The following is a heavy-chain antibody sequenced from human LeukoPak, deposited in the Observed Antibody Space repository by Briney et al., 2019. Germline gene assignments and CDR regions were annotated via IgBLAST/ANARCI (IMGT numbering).Heavy chain of an antibody. CDR2: INPSGGST. Sequence: ASVKVSCKASGYTFTSYYMHWVRQVPGQGLEWMGIINPSGGSTSYAQKFQGRVTMTRDTSTSTVYMELSSLRSEDTAVYYCARPVNYYDSSGQFDYWGQGTLVTVSS. V-gene: IGHV1-46*01. D-gene: IGHD3-22*01. J-gene: IGHJ4*02. CDR1: GYTFTSYY. CDR3: ARPVNYYDSSGQFDY.